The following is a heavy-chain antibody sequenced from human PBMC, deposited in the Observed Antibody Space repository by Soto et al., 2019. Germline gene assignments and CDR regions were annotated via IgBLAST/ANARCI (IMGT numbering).Heavy chain of an antibody. J-gene: IGHJ6*04. D-gene: IGHD6-6*01. CDR2: IYPGDSDT. V-gene: IGHV5-51*01. CDR3: ATRVYIYGMDA. CDR1: GYSFTNYW. Sequence: GESLKISCKGSGYSFTNYWIDWVRQMPGKGLEWMGIIYPGDSDTSYSPSFQGQVTISVDKSISTAYLQWNSLKASDTAMYYRATRVYIYGMDAWGEGTTVPVAS.